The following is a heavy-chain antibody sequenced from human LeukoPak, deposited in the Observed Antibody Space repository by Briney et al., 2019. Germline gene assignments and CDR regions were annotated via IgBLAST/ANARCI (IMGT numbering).Heavy chain of an antibody. CDR3: ARWAEEYSP. Sequence: SETLSLTCTVSGYSISSGDYYWSWDRQPQGLGLEWIVEIYHIGSTNYNQSLKSRVTISVDKSKNQFSRKLSSVTAADAAVYYCARWAEEYSPWGQGNLVTVSS. CDR2: IYHIGST. J-gene: IGHJ5*02. D-gene: IGHD6-6*01. CDR1: GYSISSGDY. V-gene: IGHV4-4*02.